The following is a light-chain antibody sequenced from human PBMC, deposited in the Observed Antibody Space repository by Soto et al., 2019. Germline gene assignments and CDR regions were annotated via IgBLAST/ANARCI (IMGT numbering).Light chain of an antibody. V-gene: IGLV1-44*01. Sequence: QSVLTQPPSASGTPGQRVTISCSGSSSNIGSSTVNWYQQLPGTAPKLLIYSNNQRPSGVPDRFSGSKSGTSASLAISGLQSEDEADYYCAAWDDSLNGRVFGGGTKLT. CDR1: SSNIGSST. J-gene: IGLJ3*02. CDR2: SNN. CDR3: AAWDDSLNGRV.